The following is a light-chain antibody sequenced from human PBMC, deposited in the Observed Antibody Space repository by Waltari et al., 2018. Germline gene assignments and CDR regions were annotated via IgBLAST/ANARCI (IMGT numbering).Light chain of an antibody. J-gene: IGLJ3*02. CDR1: SSDVGGYNY. CDR3: CSYAGGYTWV. V-gene: IGLV2-11*01. CDR2: DVS. Sequence: QSALTQPPSASGSPGQSVPISCTGTSSDVGGYNYVPWYQQHPGKAPKLMIYDVSKWPSGVPDRFSGSKSGNTASLTISGLQAEDEADYYCCSYAGGYTWVFGGGTKLTVL.